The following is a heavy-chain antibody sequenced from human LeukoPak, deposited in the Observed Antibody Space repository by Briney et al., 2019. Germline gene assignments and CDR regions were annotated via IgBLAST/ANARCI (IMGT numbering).Heavy chain of an antibody. J-gene: IGHJ4*02. CDR2: IYTSGST. V-gene: IGHV4-61*02. CDR1: VGSISIGSYY. Sequence: SETLSLTCTVSVGSISIGSYYWSWIRQPAGKGLEWIGRIYTSGSTNYNPSLKSRVTISVDTSKNQFSLKLSSVTAADTAVYYCARHAITMVRGVISYFDYWGQGTLVTVSS. CDR3: ARHAITMVRGVISYFDY. D-gene: IGHD3-10*01.